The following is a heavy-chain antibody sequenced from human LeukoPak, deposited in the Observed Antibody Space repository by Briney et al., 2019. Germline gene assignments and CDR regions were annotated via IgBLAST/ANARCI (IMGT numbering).Heavy chain of an antibody. V-gene: IGHV3-21*01. Sequence: GGSLRLSCAASGFTFSSYSMNWVRQAPGKGLEWVSSISSSSSYIYYADSVKGRFTISRDNAKNSLYLQMNSLRAKDTAVYYCARLNYYDSSGYYTWFDPWGQGTLVTDSS. CDR3: ARLNYYDSSGYYTWFDP. D-gene: IGHD3-22*01. CDR1: GFTFSSYS. J-gene: IGHJ5*02. CDR2: ISSSSSYI.